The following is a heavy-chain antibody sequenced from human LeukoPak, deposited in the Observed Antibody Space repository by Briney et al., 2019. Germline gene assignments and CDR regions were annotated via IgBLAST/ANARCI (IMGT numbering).Heavy chain of an antibody. CDR1: GFTFCDYG. V-gene: IGHV3-20*04. J-gene: IGHJ4*02. CDR3: ARGFVGNFDY. CDR2: INWNGDNT. Sequence: PGGSLRLSCAASGFTFCDYGMSWVRQAPGKGLEWVSGINWNGDNTDYADSVKGRFTISRDNAKNSLYLQMNSLRAEDTALYYCARGFVGNFDYWAQGTLVTVSP.